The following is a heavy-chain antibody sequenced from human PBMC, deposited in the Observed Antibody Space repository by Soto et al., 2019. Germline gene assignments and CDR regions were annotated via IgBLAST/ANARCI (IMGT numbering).Heavy chain of an antibody. D-gene: IGHD5-12*01. CDR2: IVPIFGTA. J-gene: IGHJ6*02. CDR3: ARSPNANSGYDLDYCYCGMDV. V-gene: IGHV1-69*01. Sequence: QVQLVQSGAEVKKPGSSVKVSCKASGGTFSSYAISWVRQAPGQGLEWMGGIVPIFGTANYAQKFQGRVTIAADESTRTAYRELRGLTSADTGVYYCARSPNANSGYDLDYCYCGMDVWGQGTTVTVSS. CDR1: GGTFSSYA.